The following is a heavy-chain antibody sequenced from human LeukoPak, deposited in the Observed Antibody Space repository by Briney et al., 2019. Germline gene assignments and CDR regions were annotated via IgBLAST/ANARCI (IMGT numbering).Heavy chain of an antibody. D-gene: IGHD3-22*01. CDR2: INHTGGT. CDR3: ARENYYDTSD. V-gene: IGHV4-34*01. CDR1: GGSFSGYY. J-gene: IGHJ4*02. Sequence: PSETLSLTCAVYGGSFSGYYWTWIRQPPGKGLEWIAEINHTGGTKYNPSLKSRVTMSIATSKNQFSLSLRSVTAADTAVYYCARENYYDTSDWGQGTLVTVSS.